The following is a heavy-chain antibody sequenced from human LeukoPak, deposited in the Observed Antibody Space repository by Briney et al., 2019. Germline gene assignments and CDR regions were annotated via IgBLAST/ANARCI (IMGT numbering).Heavy chain of an antibody. J-gene: IGHJ5*02. CDR3: ARARGSIAARRGNWFDP. V-gene: IGHV1-8*01. Sequence: ASVKVSCKASGYTFTSYDINWVRQATGQGLEWMGWMNPNSGNTGYAQKFQGRVTMTRNTSMSTAYMELSSLRSEDTAVYYCARARGSIAARRGNWFDPWGQGTLVTVFS. CDR2: MNPNSGNT. D-gene: IGHD6-6*01. CDR1: GYTFTSYD.